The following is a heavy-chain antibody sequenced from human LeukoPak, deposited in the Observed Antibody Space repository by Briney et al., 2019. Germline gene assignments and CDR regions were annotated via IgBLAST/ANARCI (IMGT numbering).Heavy chain of an antibody. CDR3: GRVDSRGYYNVRAAFGI. J-gene: IGHJ3*02. V-gene: IGHV5-51*01. D-gene: IGHD3-9*01. Sequence: SPQFSSKASAYSFTSYWICWVRQMPGKGLQEMSSIYPGDSDTKYSPSFPSRVTISSDKSSTTAYLQWRSLRASETAMYYCGRVDSRGYYNVRAAFGIWGAGTMVTVSS. CDR2: IYPGDSDT. CDR1: AYSFTSYW.